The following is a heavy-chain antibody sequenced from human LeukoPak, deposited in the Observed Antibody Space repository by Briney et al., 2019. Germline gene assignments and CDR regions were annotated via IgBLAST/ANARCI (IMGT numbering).Heavy chain of an antibody. CDR2: LYYSGST. Sequence: SETLSLTCPVSGGSISSHYWSWIRQPPGKGLEWIGYLYYSGSTNYNPSLKSRVTISVDTSKNQFSLKLSSVTAADTAVYYCARVSGSGSYDWFDPWGQGTLVTVSS. V-gene: IGHV4-59*11. D-gene: IGHD1-26*01. CDR1: GGSISSHY. J-gene: IGHJ5*02. CDR3: ARVSGSGSYDWFDP.